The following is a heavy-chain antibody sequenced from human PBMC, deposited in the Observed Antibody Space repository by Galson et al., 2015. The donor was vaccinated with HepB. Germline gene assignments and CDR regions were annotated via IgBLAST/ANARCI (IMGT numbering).Heavy chain of an antibody. CDR2: ISSSSSYT. J-gene: IGHJ4*02. V-gene: IGHV3-11*05. CDR1: GFTFSDYY. CDR3: AKDLFDYYDSSGSFDY. Sequence: SLRLSCAASGFTFSDYYMSWIRQAPGKGLEWVSYISSSSSYTNYADSVKGRFTISRDNSKNTLYLQMNSLRAEDTAVYYCAKDLFDYYDSSGSFDYWGQGTLVTVSS. D-gene: IGHD3-22*01.